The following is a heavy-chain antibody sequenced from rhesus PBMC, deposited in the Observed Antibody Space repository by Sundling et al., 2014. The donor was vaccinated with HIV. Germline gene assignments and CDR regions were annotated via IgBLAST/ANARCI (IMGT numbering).Heavy chain of an antibody. CDR1: GGSISGYY. D-gene: IGHD1-20*01. CDR2: ISGSDGST. Sequence: QVQLQESGPVVVKPSETLSLTCAVSGGSISGYYWNWIRQPPGKGLEWIGRISGSDGSTDYNPSLKNRVIFSRDTSTNQFSLKLSAVTAADTAVYYCARLEQLDIYKYWGQGVLVTVSS. V-gene: IGHV4-173*01. CDR3: ARLEQLDIYKY. J-gene: IGHJ4*01.